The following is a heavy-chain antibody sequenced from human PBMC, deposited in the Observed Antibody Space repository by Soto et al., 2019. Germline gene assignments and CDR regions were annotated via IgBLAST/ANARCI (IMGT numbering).Heavy chain of an antibody. J-gene: IGHJ4*02. CDR3: ARHPRDDYNYGGSGIFDY. CDR2: MYYSGSS. D-gene: IGHD4-4*01. Sequence: PSETLSLTCSVSDGSISSRTFWWAWIRQPPGKGLEWIGDMYYSGSSYSSPSLKSRVTLSVDTSKNQLSMKLNSVTAADTAVYYCARHPRDDYNYGGSGIFDYWGQGTLVTVSS. CDR1: DGSISSRTFW. V-gene: IGHV4-39*01.